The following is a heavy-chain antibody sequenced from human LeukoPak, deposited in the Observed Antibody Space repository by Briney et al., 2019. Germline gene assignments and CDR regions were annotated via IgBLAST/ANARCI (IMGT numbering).Heavy chain of an antibody. D-gene: IGHD4-17*01. CDR1: GYTFTGYY. J-gene: IGHJ2*01. CDR3: ARGRRTTVTTSGHWYFDL. CDR2: INPNSGGT. V-gene: IGHV1-2*04. Sequence: ASVKVSCKASGYTFTGYYMHWVRQAPGQGLEWMGWINPNSGGTNYAQKFQGWVTMTRDTSISTAYMELSRLRSDDTAVYHCARGRRTTVTTSGHWYFDLWGRGTLVTVSS.